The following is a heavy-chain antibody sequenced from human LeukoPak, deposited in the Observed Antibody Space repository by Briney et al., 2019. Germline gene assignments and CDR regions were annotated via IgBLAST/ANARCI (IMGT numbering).Heavy chain of an antibody. V-gene: IGHV1-69*05. CDR3: ARGSRDGYKAGPFDY. J-gene: IGHJ4*02. D-gene: IGHD5-24*01. CDR2: IIPIFGTA. CDR1: GGTFSSYA. Sequence: SVKVSCKASGGTFSSYAISSVRQAPGQGLEWMGGIIPIFGTANYAQKFQGRVTITTDESTSTAYMELSSLRSEDTAVYYCARGSRDGYKAGPFDYWGQGTLVTVSS.